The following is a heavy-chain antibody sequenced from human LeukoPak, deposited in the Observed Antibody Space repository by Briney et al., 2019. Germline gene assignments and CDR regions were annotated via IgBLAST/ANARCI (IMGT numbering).Heavy chain of an antibody. CDR1: GFSLNTSGVG. V-gene: IGHV2-5*02. Sequence: ESGPTLVKPTQTLTLTCTFSGFSLNTSGVGVGWIRQPPGKALEWLALIFWGDDKRYIPSQKDRLTITKDTSKNQVVLTLTNLDPVDTATYFCAYTLVLMHMGPFAVWGQGTMVTVSS. J-gene: IGHJ3*01. D-gene: IGHD3-16*01. CDR2: IFWGDDK. CDR3: AYTLVLMHMGPFAV.